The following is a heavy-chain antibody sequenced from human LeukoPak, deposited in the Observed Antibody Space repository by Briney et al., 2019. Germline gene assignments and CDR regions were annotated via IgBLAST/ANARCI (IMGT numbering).Heavy chain of an antibody. CDR3: ARAYSGYENYYYSYYMDV. CDR2: INWNGGNT. D-gene: IGHD5-12*01. V-gene: IGHV3-20*04. Sequence: PGGSLRLSCAASGFTFDDYGMSWVRHAPGRGLEWVSGINWNGGNTGYSDSLKGRFTISRDNAKTSLYLQMNSLRAEDTALYYCARAYSGYENYYYSYYMDVWGKGTTVTVSS. J-gene: IGHJ6*03. CDR1: GFTFDDYG.